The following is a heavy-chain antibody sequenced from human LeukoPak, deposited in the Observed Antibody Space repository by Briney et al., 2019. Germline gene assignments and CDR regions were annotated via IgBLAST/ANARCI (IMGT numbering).Heavy chain of an antibody. J-gene: IGHJ4*02. D-gene: IGHD3-3*01. CDR3: ARDVDSGVDFWSGYYSIDY. CDR2: IYHSGST. V-gene: IGHV4-38-2*02. Sequence: SETLSLTCTVSGYSISSGYYWGWIRQPPGKGLEWIGSIYHSGSTYYNPSLKSRVTISVDTSKNQFSLKLSSVTAADTAVYYCARDVDSGVDFWSGYYSIDYWGQGTLVTVSS. CDR1: GYSISSGYY.